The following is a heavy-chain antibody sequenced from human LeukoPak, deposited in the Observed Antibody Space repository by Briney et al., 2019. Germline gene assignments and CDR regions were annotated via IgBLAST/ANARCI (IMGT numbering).Heavy chain of an antibody. CDR2: IYYSGST. CDR3: ARVGYYGSGSYVRFDP. J-gene: IGHJ5*02. CDR1: GGSISSYY. V-gene: IGHV4-59*01. Sequence: SETLSLTCTVSGGSISSYYWSWIRQPPGKGLKWIGYIYYSGSTNYNPSLKSRVTISVDTSKNQFSLKLSSVTAADTAVYYCARVGYYGSGSYVRFDPWGQGTLVTVSS. D-gene: IGHD3-10*01.